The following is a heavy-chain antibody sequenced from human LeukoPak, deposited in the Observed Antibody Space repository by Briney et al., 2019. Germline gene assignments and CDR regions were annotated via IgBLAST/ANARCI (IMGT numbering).Heavy chain of an antibody. CDR2: ISSSSSYI. V-gene: IGHV3-21*01. CDR3: ARDLGGSEYYDFWSGSANDAFDI. CDR1: GFTFSSYS. Sequence: GGSLRLSCAASGFTFSSYSMNWVRQAPGKGLEWVSSISSSSSYIYYADSVKGRFTISRDNAKNSLYLQMNSLRAKDTAVYYCARDLGGSEYYDFWSGSANDAFDIWGQGTMVTVSS. J-gene: IGHJ3*02. D-gene: IGHD3-3*01.